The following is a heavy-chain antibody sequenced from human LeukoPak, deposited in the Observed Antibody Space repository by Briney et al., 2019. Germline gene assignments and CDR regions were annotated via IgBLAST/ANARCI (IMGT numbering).Heavy chain of an antibody. CDR1: GYSFTSYC. J-gene: IGHJ3*01. V-gene: IGHV5-51*01. CDR2: IYPGDSGP. Sequence: GESLKISCKVSGYSFTSYCIGWVRQMPGKGLEWMGIIYPGDSGPTYSPSFQGQATISVDKSINTAYLQWSSLQASDTAMYYCGMSGDRVPLQDDVFDVWGQGTRVSVST. D-gene: IGHD1-26*01. CDR3: GMSGDRVPLQDDVFDV.